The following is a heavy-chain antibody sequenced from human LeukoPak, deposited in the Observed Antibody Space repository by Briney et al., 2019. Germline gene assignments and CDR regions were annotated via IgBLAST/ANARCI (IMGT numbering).Heavy chain of an antibody. CDR2: FDPQGHKT. D-gene: IGHD2-15*01. J-gene: IGHJ4*02. V-gene: IGHV1-24*01. Sequence: ASVKVSCKVSGYTLTELSVHWVRQAPGKGLEWMGGFDPQGHKTIYAQKFQGRVTVTEDTSTGTAYMDLSSLRSEDTAVYYCATGLRWYLFDFWGQGTLVTVSS. CDR1: GYTLTELS. CDR3: ATGLRWYLFDF.